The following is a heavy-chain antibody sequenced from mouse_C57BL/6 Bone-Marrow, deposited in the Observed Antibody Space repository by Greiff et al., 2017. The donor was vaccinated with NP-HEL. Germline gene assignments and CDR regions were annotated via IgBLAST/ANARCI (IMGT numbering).Heavy chain of an antibody. J-gene: IGHJ2*01. V-gene: IGHV1-61*01. CDR2: IYPSDSET. CDR1: GYTFTSYW. CDR3: ARSTGRHYFDY. Sequence: QVQLQQPGAELVRPGSSVKLSCKASGYTFTSYWMDWVKQRPGQGLEWIGNIYPSDSETHYNQKFKDKATLTVDKSSSTAYMQLSSLTSEDSAVYYCARSTGRHYFDYWGQGTTLTVSS.